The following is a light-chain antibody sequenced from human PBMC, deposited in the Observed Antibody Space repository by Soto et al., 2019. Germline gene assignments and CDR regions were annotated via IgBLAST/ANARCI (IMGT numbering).Light chain of an antibody. V-gene: IGKV1-27*01. J-gene: IGKJ3*01. Sequence: DIQLTQSRSPLSASVGDRVTITCRASQGISNYLAWYQQKPGKVPKLLIYDASTLQSGVPSRFSGRGSGTDFTLTISSLQPEDVATYYCQKYNSAPLTFGPGTKVDIK. CDR1: QGISNY. CDR2: DAS. CDR3: QKYNSAPLT.